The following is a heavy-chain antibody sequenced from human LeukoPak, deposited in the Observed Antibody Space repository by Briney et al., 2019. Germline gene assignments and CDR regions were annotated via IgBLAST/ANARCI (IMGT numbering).Heavy chain of an antibody. V-gene: IGHV3-23*01. J-gene: IGHJ4*02. Sequence: GGSLRLSCAAYVFTFSNYAMSWVRQAPGKVLEWVSAISRSGGSTYYADSGKGRFTISTDNSKNTLYLQMNSLRADDTAVYYVSTGLYWGQGTLVTVSS. CDR3: STGLY. CDR2: ISRSGGST. CDR1: VFTFSNYA. D-gene: IGHD1-1*01.